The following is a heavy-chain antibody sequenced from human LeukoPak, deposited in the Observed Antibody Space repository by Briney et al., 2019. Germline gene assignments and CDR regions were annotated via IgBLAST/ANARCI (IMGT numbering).Heavy chain of an antibody. V-gene: IGHV6-1*01. CDR2: TYYRSKWYN. J-gene: IGHJ4*02. CDR1: GDSVSSNSAA. D-gene: IGHD1-14*01. CDR3: ARHPSAPDRNSHFDY. Sequence: SQTLSLTCAISGDSVSSNSAAWNWIRQSPSRGLEWLGRTYYRSKWYNDYAVSVKSRITINPDTSKNQFSLKLSSVTAADTAVYYCARHPSAPDRNSHFDYWGQGTLVTVPS.